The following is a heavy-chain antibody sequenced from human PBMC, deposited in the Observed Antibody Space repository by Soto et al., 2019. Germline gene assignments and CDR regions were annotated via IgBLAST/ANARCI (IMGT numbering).Heavy chain of an antibody. D-gene: IGHD3-22*01. J-gene: IGHJ4*02. CDR3: ARGYYDSSGYYSFYYFDY. Sequence: ASVKVSCKASGYTFTSYAMHWVRQAPGQRLEWMGWINAGNGNTKYSQKFQGRVTITRDTSASTAYMELSSLRSEDTAVYYCARGYYDSSGYYSFYYFDYWGQGILVTVSS. V-gene: IGHV1-3*01. CDR2: INAGNGNT. CDR1: GYTFTSYA.